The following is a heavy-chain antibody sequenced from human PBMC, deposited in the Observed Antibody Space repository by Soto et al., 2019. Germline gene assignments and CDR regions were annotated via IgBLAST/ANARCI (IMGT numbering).Heavy chain of an antibody. J-gene: IGHJ6*03. Sequence: GGSLRLSCAASGFTFSSYGMHWVRQAPGKGLEWVAVIWYDGSNKYYADSVKGRFTISRDNSKNTLYLQMNSLRAEDTAVYYCARGYGSGSYFASRNYYYYMDVWGKAPTVTVSS. CDR2: IWYDGSNK. CDR1: GFTFSSYG. D-gene: IGHD3-10*01. CDR3: ARGYGSGSYFASRNYYYYMDV. V-gene: IGHV3-33*01.